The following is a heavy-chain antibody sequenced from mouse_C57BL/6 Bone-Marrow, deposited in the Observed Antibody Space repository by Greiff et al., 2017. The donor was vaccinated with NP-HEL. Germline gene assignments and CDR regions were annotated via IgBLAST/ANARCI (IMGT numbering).Heavy chain of an antibody. CDR1: GYTFTSYG. V-gene: IGHV1-81*01. J-gene: IGHJ4*01. CDR3: ARFITTVVDYYAMDY. D-gene: IGHD1-1*01. CDR2: IYPRSGNT. Sequence: VQLVESGAELARPGASVKLSCKASGYTFTSYGISWVKQRTGQGLEWIGEIYPRSGNTYYNEKFKGKATLTSDKSSSTAYMELRSLTSEDSAVYFCARFITTVVDYYAMDYWGQGTSVTVSS.